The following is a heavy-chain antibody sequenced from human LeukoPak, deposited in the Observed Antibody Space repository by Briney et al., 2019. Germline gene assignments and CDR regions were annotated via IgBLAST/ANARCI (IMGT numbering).Heavy chain of an antibody. CDR2: IKSETDGGTI. CDR3: TTSIVGTTAY. CDR1: GFNFTNAW. V-gene: IGHV3-15*01. D-gene: IGHD1-26*01. Sequence: GGSLRLSCAASGFNFTNAWMTWVRQAPGKGLEWVGRIKSETDGGTIHYGAPVKGRFIISRDDSKNTVGLQMNSLKTEDTGVYYCTTSIVGTTAYWGEGAPV. J-gene: IGHJ4*02.